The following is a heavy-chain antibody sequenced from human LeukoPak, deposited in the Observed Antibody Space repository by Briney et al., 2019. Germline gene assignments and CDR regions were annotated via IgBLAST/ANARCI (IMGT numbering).Heavy chain of an antibody. V-gene: IGHV1-69*13. CDR3: ARDEATDVDTAMSFDY. D-gene: IGHD5-18*01. CDR2: IIPIFGTA. Sequence: SVKVSCKASGGTFSSYAISWVRQAPGQGLEWMGGIIPIFGTANYAQKFQGRVTITADESTSTAYMELSSLRSEDTAVYYCARDEATDVDTAMSFDYWGQGTLVTVSS. J-gene: IGHJ4*02. CDR1: GGTFSSYA.